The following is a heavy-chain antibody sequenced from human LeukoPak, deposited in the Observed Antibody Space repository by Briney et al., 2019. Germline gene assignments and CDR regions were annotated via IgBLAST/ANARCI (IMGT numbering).Heavy chain of an antibody. J-gene: IGHJ6*02. D-gene: IGHD4-17*01. V-gene: IGHV3-72*01. CDR1: GFTFSDHY. CDR2: TRTKAKDYTT. CDR3: ARGPTVSFNYHYGMDV. Sequence: GGSLRLSCATSGFTFSDHYMDWVRQAPGKGLEWVARTRTKAKDYTTEYAASVKGRFTVSRDESMHSLYLQMNSLKTEDTAVYYCARGPTVSFNYHYGMDVWGQGTTVTVSS.